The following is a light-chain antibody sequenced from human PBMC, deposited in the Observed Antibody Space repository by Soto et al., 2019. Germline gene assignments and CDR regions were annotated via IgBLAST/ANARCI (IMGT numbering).Light chain of an antibody. J-gene: IGKJ2*01. CDR2: KAS. CDR3: QQYNSYPYT. Sequence: DIQMTQSPSTLSAPVGDGVTITCRASQAISTWLAWYQQKPGTAPKVLVYKASTLEGGVPSRFSGSGSGTEFTLTISGLQPDDFATYYCQQYNSYPYTFGQGTKLEIK. V-gene: IGKV1-5*03. CDR1: QAISTW.